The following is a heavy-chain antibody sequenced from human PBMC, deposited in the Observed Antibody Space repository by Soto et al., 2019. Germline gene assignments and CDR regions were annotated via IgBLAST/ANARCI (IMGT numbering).Heavy chain of an antibody. J-gene: IGHJ5*01. Sequence: QITLKESGPPLVEPTQTLTLTCTFSGFSLYTSGVGVAWIRQPPGKALEWLALIYWDDDKRYSPFLNNRLTITKATSKNQVVVTMTNVDPLDTATYYCAHRPTDGSGSSGGFDSWGPGILVTVSS. CDR2: IYWDDDK. D-gene: IGHD3-10*01. CDR3: AHRPTDGSGSSGGFDS. CDR1: GFSLYTSGVG. V-gene: IGHV2-5*02.